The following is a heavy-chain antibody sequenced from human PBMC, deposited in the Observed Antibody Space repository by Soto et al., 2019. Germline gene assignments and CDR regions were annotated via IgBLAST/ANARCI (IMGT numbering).Heavy chain of an antibody. CDR1: RGTFSSYA. CDR2: IIPIFGTA. D-gene: IGHD3-3*01. J-gene: IGHJ4*02. CDR3: ARGPRESGEWLLFDY. Sequence: GASVKVFFKASRGTFSSYAIRWGRQAPGQGLEWRGGIIPIFGTANYAQKFQGRVTITADESTSTAYMELSSLRSDDTAVYYCARGPRESGEWLLFDYWGQGALVTVSS. V-gene: IGHV1-69*01.